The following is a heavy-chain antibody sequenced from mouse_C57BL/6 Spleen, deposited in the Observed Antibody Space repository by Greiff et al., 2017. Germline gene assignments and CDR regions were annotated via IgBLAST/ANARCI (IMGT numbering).Heavy chain of an antibody. J-gene: IGHJ2*01. V-gene: IGHV1-82*01. CDR2: IYPGDGGT. CDR1: GYAFSSSW. CDR3: ARDCFEDY. Sequence: VQLQQSGPELVKPGASVKISCKASGYAFSSSWMNWVKQRPGKGLEWIGRIYPGDGGTNYNGKFTGKATLTAATSSRTAYMQLSRLTSADSAVCICARDCFEDYWGQGTTLTVSS.